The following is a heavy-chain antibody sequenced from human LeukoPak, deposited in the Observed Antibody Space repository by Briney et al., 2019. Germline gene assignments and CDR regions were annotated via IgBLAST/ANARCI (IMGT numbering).Heavy chain of an antibody. V-gene: IGHV4-59*01. CDR2: IYYSGST. D-gene: IGHD6-6*01. J-gene: IGHJ4*02. CDR1: GVSISSYY. Sequence: PSETLSLTCTVSGVSISSYYWSWIRQPPGKGLEWIGYIYYSGSTNYNPSLKGRVTISVDTSKKQFTLKLSSVTAADTAVYYCARTEYFFDYWGQGTLVTVSS. CDR3: ARTEYFFDY.